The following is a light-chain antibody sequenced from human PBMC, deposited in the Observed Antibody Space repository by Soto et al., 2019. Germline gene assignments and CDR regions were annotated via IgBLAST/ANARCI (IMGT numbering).Light chain of an antibody. Sequence: EIVLTQSPGALSLSPGERATLSCGASQSVSSSYLAWYQQKPGQAPRLRIYGASTRATGIPDRFSGSGSGTDFTLTISRLEPEDFAVYYCQQYGSSPRTFGQGTKVEIK. J-gene: IGKJ1*01. CDR1: QSVSSSY. CDR2: GAS. V-gene: IGKV3-20*01. CDR3: QQYGSSPRT.